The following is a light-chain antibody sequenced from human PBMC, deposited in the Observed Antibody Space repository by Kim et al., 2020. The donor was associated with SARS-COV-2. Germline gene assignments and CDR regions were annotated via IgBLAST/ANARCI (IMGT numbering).Light chain of an antibody. CDR2: AAS. Sequence: SASVGDRVTIPCRASQSISIYLNRYQQKPGKAHKRLLYAASSLQSGVPSRFSGSGSGTDFTLTISSLQPEDFATYYCQQSYSTPRTFGQGTKLEI. J-gene: IGKJ2*01. CDR1: QSISIY. V-gene: IGKV1-39*01. CDR3: QQSYSTPRT.